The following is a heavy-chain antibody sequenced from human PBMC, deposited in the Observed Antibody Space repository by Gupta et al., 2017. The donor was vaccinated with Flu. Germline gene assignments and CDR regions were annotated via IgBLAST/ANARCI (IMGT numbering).Heavy chain of an antibody. V-gene: IGHV3-23*01. J-gene: IGHJ6*03. CDR2: ISGGSGST. D-gene: IGHD3-3*01. Sequence: EVQILESGGGLVQPGGSPRLSCAASGFTFSSYAMSWVRQAPGKGLEWVSAISGGSGSTYYADSVKGRLTISRDNSKSTLFLQMNNLRAEDTAVFYCAKTSDYDFWSGYSNYYYIDVWGKGTTVTVSS. CDR3: AKTSDYDFWSGYSNYYYIDV. CDR1: GFTFSSYA.